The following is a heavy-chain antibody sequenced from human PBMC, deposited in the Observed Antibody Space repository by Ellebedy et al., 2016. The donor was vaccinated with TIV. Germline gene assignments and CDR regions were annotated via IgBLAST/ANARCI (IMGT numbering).Heavy chain of an antibody. CDR1: GFTFGDYS. Sequence: GESLKISCTASGFTFGDYSMSWVRQAPGKGLEWVSSITESGGNTYYADSVKGRFTISRDNSKDTLYLQMNSLRAEDTAIYYCARDPVGVGPAFDVWGQGTMVTVSS. CDR2: ITESGGNT. J-gene: IGHJ3*01. CDR3: ARDPVGVGPAFDV. D-gene: IGHD4-23*01. V-gene: IGHV3-23*01.